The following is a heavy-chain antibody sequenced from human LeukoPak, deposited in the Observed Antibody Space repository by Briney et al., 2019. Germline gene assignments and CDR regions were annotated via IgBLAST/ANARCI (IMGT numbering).Heavy chain of an antibody. J-gene: IGHJ3*02. V-gene: IGHV4-61*02. CDR1: GGSMTTGNHF. D-gene: IGHD3-10*01. CDR2: LSTTGSS. CDR3: ASRITMVRGVIIIGDAFDI. Sequence: SETLSLTCTVSGGSMTTGNHFWSWIRQPAGKGLEWIGRLSTTGSSNYNPSLKSRVSISLDTSENQFSLNLNSVTVADTAVYYCASRITMVRGVIIIGDAFDIWGQGTMVTVSS.